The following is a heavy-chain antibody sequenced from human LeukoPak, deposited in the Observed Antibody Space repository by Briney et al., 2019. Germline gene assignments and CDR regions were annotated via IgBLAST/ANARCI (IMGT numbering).Heavy chain of an antibody. CDR1: GVTVSSNY. CDR3: VRGTPDYYVPGAFDI. J-gene: IGHJ3*02. V-gene: IGHV3-66*01. D-gene: IGHD3-10*02. Sequence: GGSLRLSCAASGVTVSSNYMSWVRQAPGKGLEWVACIYSDGRIYYADSVKGRFPISRDNSKNMVYLQMNTLRAEDTAVYYCVRGTPDYYVPGAFDIWGQGPMVPVSS. CDR2: IYSDGRI.